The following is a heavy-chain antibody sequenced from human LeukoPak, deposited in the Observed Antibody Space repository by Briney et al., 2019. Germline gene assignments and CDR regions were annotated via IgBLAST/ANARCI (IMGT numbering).Heavy chain of an antibody. D-gene: IGHD5-12*01. J-gene: IGHJ6*03. V-gene: IGHV3-21*01. CDR3: ARYLATSYYYYYYMDV. Sequence: GGSLRLSCAASGFTFSSYSMNWVRQAPGKGLEWVSPISSSSSYIYYADSVKGRFTISRDNAKNSLYLQMKSLRAEDTAVYYCARYLATSYYYYYYMDVWGKGTTVTVSS. CDR2: ISSSSSYI. CDR1: GFTFSSYS.